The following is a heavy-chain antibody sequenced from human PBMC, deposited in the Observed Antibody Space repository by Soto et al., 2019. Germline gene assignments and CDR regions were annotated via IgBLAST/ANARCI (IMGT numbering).Heavy chain of an antibody. Sequence: VKVSCKASGYTFTSYAMHWVRQAPGQRLEWMGWINAGNGNTKYSQKFQGRVTITRDTSASTAYMELSSLRSEDTAVYYCARVPGGYGVFKYFDYWGQGTLVTVSS. V-gene: IGHV1-3*01. CDR3: ARVPGGYGVFKYFDY. J-gene: IGHJ4*02. D-gene: IGHD2-8*01. CDR2: INAGNGNT. CDR1: GYTFTSYA.